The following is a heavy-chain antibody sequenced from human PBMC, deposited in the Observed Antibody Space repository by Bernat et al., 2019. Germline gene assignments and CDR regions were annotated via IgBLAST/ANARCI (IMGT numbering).Heavy chain of an antibody. Sequence: QVQLVESGGGVVQPGRSLRLSCAASGFTFSSYAMHWVRQAPGKGLEWVAVISYDGSKKNYAASGKGRFTISRDNSKNTLYLQMNSLRSEDTAVYYCARGNERWGLLPYGMDVWGQGTTVTVSS. D-gene: IGHD2-15*01. CDR1: GFTFSSYA. J-gene: IGHJ6*02. CDR2: ISYDGSKK. CDR3: ARGNERWGLLPYGMDV. V-gene: IGHV3-30-3*01.